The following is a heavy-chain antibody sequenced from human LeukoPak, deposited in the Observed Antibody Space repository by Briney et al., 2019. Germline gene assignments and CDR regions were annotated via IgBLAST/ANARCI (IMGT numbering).Heavy chain of an antibody. CDR3: ARVVPAAPDAYYYYYMDV. CDR1: GGSFSGYY. J-gene: IGHJ6*03. V-gene: IGHV4-34*01. CDR2: INHSGST. Sequence: SETLSLTCAVYGGSFSGYYWSWIRQPPGKGLEWIGEINHSGSTNYNPSLKSQVTISVDTSKNQFSLKLSSVTAADTAVYYCARVVPAAPDAYYYYYMDVWGKGTTVTVSS. D-gene: IGHD2-2*01.